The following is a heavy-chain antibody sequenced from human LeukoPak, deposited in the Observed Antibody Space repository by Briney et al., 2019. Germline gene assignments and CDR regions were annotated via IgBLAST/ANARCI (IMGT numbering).Heavy chain of an antibody. CDR1: GFTFSNYG. V-gene: IGHV3-23*01. D-gene: IGHD2-2*01. CDR3: ATLLGYCSSTSCSFDY. Sequence: GGTLRLSCAASGFTFSNYGMSWVRQAPGKGLEWVSAISGSGGSTYYADSVKGRFTISRDNSKNTLYLQMNSLRAEDTAVYYCATLLGYCSSTSCSFDYWGQGTLVTVSS. J-gene: IGHJ4*02. CDR2: ISGSGGST.